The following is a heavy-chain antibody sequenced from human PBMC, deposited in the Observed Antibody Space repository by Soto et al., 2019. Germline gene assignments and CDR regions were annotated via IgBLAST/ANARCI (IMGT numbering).Heavy chain of an antibody. CDR3: AKEAGDH. Sequence: QMQLVQSGAEVKERGSSVKISCKTSGGTFNTYALTWVRQAPGQGLEWIGGIIPIFGIKNVAQRFQGRVTINADASLTTAYMERTSLRSDDTAVYYCAKEAGDHWGQGTLVTVSS. V-gene: IGHV1-69*01. CDR1: GGTFNTYA. D-gene: IGHD3-10*01. J-gene: IGHJ4*02. CDR2: IIPIFGIK.